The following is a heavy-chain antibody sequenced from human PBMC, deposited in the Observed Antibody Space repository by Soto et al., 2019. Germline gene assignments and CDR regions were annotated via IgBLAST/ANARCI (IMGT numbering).Heavy chain of an antibody. CDR1: GFTFSSYW. V-gene: IGHV3-7*01. CDR3: ARGGCSGGSCFHKLYYFDY. Sequence: GGSLRLSCAASGFTFSSYWMSWVRQAPGKGLEWVANIKQDGSEKYYVDSVKGRFTISRDNAKNSLYLQMNSLRAEDTAVYYCARGGCSGGSCFHKLYYFDYWGQGTLVTVSS. J-gene: IGHJ4*02. CDR2: IKQDGSEK. D-gene: IGHD2-15*01.